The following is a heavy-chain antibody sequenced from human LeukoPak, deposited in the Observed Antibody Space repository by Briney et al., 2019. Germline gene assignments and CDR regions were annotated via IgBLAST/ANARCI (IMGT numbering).Heavy chain of an antibody. V-gene: IGHV3-9*01. D-gene: IGHD3-10*01. CDR2: ISWNSGSI. CDR3: AKDMAYGSGTHYYYGMDV. Sequence: GGSLRLSCAASGFTFDDYAMHWVRQAPGKGLEWVSGISWNSGSIGYADSVKGRFTISRDSAKNSLYLQMNSLRAEDTAFYYCAKDMAYGSGTHYYYGMDVWGQGTTVTVS. J-gene: IGHJ6*02. CDR1: GFTFDDYA.